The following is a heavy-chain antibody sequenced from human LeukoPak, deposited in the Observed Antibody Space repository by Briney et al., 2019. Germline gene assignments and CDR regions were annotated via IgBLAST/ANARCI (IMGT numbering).Heavy chain of an antibody. CDR3: ARDIGYSYGYEVNWFDP. D-gene: IGHD5-18*01. CDR1: GFTFSIYW. CDR2: IKQDGSEK. J-gene: IGHJ5*02. V-gene: IGHV3-7*01. Sequence: PGGSLRLSCAASGFTFSIYWMSWVRQAPGKGLEWVANIKQDGSEKYYVDSVKGRFTISRDNAKNSLYLQMNSLRAEDTAVYYCARDIGYSYGYEVNWFDPWGQGTLVTVSS.